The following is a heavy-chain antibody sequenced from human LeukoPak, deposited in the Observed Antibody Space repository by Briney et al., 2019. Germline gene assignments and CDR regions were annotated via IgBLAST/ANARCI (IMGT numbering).Heavy chain of an antibody. J-gene: IGHJ5*02. CDR1: GGTFSSYA. CDR3: ARDLYGSGRNPDP. D-gene: IGHD3-10*01. CDR2: IIPIFGTA. V-gene: IGHV1-69*05. Sequence: ASVKVSCKASGGTFSSYAISWVRQAPGHGLEWMGGIIPIFGTANYAQKFQGRVTITTDESTITAYMELSSLRSEDTAVYYCARDLYGSGRNPDPWGQGTLVTVSS.